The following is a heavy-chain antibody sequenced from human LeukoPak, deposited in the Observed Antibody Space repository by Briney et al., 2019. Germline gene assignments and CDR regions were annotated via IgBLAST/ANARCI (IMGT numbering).Heavy chain of an antibody. CDR3: ARIPAGYYYYMDV. V-gene: IGHV4-34*01. CDR2: INHSGST. Sequence: PSETLSLTCAVYGGSFSGYYWSWIRQPPGKGLEWIREINHSGSTNYNPSLKSRVTISVDTSKNQFSLKLSSVTAADTAVYYCARIPAGYYYYMDVWGKGTTVTVSS. CDR1: GGSFSGYY. J-gene: IGHJ6*03.